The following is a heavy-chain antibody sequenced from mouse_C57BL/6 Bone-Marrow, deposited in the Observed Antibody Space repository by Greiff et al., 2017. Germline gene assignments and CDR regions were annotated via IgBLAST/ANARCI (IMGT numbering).Heavy chain of an antibody. CDR2: IYPGDGDT. CDR1: GYAFSSYW. J-gene: IGHJ4*01. V-gene: IGHV1-80*01. CDR3: ARSRARALMDY. Sequence: QVQLQQSGAELVKPGASVKISCKASGYAFSSYWMNWVKQRPGKGLEWIGQIYPGDGDTNYNGKFKGKATLTADKSSSTAYMQLRSLTSEDSAVYFCARSRARALMDYWGQGTSVTVSS. D-gene: IGHD3-3*01.